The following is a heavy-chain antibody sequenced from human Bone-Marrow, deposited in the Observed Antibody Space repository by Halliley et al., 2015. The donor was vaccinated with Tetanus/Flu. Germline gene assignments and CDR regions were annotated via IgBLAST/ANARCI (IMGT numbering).Heavy chain of an antibody. Sequence: CAASGFTFRTYAMHWVRQAPGKGLEWVAAISYDGSNTYYRDSVKGRFTISRDNSKDTVYMEVNSLRPEDTAVYYCAKDGYSYGPAYYFDDWGQGTLVNVSS. J-gene: IGHJ4*02. D-gene: IGHD1-26*01. CDR2: ISYDGSNT. CDR1: GFTFRTYA. V-gene: IGHV3-30*18. CDR3: AKDGYSYGPAYYFDD.